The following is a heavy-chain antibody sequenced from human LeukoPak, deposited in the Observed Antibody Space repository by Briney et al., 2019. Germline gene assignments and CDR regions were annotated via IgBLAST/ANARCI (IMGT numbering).Heavy chain of an antibody. J-gene: IGHJ5*02. Sequence: GSLRLSCAASGFTFSSYGMHWVRQAPGKGLEWVAVISYDGSNKYYADSVKGRFTISRDNSRNTLYLQMNSLRAEDTAVYYCARDWPYYYDSNNWFDPWGQGTLVTVSS. CDR2: ISYDGSNK. CDR3: ARDWPYYYDSNNWFDP. V-gene: IGHV3-30*03. CDR1: GFTFSSYG. D-gene: IGHD3-22*01.